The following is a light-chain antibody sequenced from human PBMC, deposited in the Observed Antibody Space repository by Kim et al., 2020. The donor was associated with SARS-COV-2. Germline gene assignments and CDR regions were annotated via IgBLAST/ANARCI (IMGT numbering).Light chain of an antibody. CDR1: ASHIGVNA. CDR3: AAWDESLGGVV. Sequence: GQMVAISCSGSASHIGVNAVSWYQQFPGTAPRLIIYVDHQRSSGVPDRFSASKSGTSASLAIGGIQSEDEAEYLCAAWDESLGGVVFGGGTQLTVL. V-gene: IGLV1-44*01. J-gene: IGLJ2*01. CDR2: VDH.